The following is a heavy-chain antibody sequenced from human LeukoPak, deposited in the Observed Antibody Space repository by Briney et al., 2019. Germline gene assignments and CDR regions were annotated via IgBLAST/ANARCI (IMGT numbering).Heavy chain of an antibody. D-gene: IGHD1-26*01. J-gene: IGHJ4*01. CDR1: GDTVSPHIAA. CDR2: ISYRSKWYN. V-gene: IGHV6-1*01. CDR3: ARDQGGFDY. Sequence: SRTLSLTCAISGDTVSPHIAAWNWLRHSPSRGLEWLGRISYRSKWYNDYAVSVNTRIPTNPDTSRNQFSLQLNSATPEDTAVYYCARDQGGFDYWGQGTLVTVSS.